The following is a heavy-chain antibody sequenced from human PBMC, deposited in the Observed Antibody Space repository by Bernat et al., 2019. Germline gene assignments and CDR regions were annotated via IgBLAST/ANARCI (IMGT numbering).Heavy chain of an antibody. CDR1: AFTFNNYA. CDR2: ISSSSSYT. Sequence: VQLLESGGGLVQPGGSLRLSCAASAFTFNNYAMSWVRQAPGKGLDWVSYISSSSSYTSYADSVKGRFTISRDNAKNSLYLQMNSLRAEDTAVYYCARGTSTSAPYMDVWGKGTTVTVSS. CDR3: ARGTSTSAPYMDV. J-gene: IGHJ6*03. V-gene: IGHV3-11*03.